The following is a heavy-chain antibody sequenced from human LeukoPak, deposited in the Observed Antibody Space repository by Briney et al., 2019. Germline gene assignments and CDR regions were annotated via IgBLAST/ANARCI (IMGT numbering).Heavy chain of an antibody. CDR1: GFTFSSYA. J-gene: IGHJ3*02. Sequence: GGSLRLSCAASGFTFSSYAMSWVRQAPGKGLEWVSAISSSGDSTYYADSVKGRFTISRDNSKKMLYLQMNSPRAEGTARYYCAKGVDDILLWFGELLSCAFDIWGQGTMVTVSS. V-gene: IGHV3-23*01. CDR2: ISSSGDST. CDR3: AKGVDDILLWFGELLSCAFDI. D-gene: IGHD3-10*01.